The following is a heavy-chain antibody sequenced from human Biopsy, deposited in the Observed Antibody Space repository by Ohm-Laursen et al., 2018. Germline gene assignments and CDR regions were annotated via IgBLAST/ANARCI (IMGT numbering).Heavy chain of an antibody. CDR2: VYNGGNT. V-gene: IGHV4-59*01. Sequence: SETLSLTCSVSGGSIISYYWTWIRQPPGKGLEGIGHVYNGGNTNYNPSLKSRVTISKDTSKNQFSLQVNSVTAADTAVYYCARTPRDSFWSGSYKRGLWFDPWGQGTLVIVSS. CDR1: GGSIISYY. CDR3: ARTPRDSFWSGSYKRGLWFDP. J-gene: IGHJ5*02. D-gene: IGHD3-3*01.